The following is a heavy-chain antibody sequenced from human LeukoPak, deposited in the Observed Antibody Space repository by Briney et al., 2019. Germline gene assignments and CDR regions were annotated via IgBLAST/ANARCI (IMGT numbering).Heavy chain of an antibody. V-gene: IGHV3-30*18. CDR2: ISYDGSNK. CDR3: AKDMIVERYYFDY. CDR1: GFTFSSYG. Sequence: GGSLRLSCAASGFTFSSYGMHWVRQAPGKGLEWVAVISYDGSNKYYADSVKGRFTISRDNSKNTLYLQMNSLRAEDTAVYYCAKDMIVERYYFDYWSQGTLVTVSS. J-gene: IGHJ4*02. D-gene: IGHD3-22*01.